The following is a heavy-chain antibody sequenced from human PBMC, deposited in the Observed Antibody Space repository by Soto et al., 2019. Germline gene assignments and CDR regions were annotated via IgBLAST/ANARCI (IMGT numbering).Heavy chain of an antibody. CDR1: GFIFENFG. J-gene: IGHJ5*02. CDR2: ISGSGFKK. CDR3: AKNQGVELVPLATVDWFDP. Sequence: GGSLSLSCAASGFIFENFGMSWVRQAPGKGLEWISSISGSGFKKYYADSVKGRFTISRDNSKSTVYLELNNLSAEDTAVYHCAKNQGVELVPLATVDWFDPWGQGSVVTVSS. V-gene: IGHV3-23*01. D-gene: IGHD1-26*01.